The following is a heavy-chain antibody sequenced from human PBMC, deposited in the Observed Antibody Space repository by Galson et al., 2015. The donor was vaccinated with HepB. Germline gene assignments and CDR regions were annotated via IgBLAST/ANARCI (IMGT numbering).Heavy chain of an antibody. V-gene: IGHV3-23*01. CDR3: AKGGTTVTPWGF. CDR1: GFTFSNYA. CDR2: ISGSGGYT. D-gene: IGHD4-11*01. Sequence: SLRLSCAASGFTFSNYAMSWVRQAPGKGLECVSTISGSGGYTDYADSVRGRFTISRENSKNTLYLEMNSLRAEDTAVYYCAKGGTTVTPWGFWGQGTLVTVSS. J-gene: IGHJ4*02.